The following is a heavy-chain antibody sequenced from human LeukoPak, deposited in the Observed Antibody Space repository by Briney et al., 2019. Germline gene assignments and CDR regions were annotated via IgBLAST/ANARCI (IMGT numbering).Heavy chain of an antibody. D-gene: IGHD2-2*01. CDR3: AKGAYYCSSTSCFDY. CDR2: ISWNSGSI. Sequence: GGSLRLSCAASGFTFSSSWMSWVRQAPGKGLEWVSGISWNSGSIGYADSVKGRFTISRDNAKNSLYLQMNSLRAEDTALYYCAKGAYYCSSTSCFDYWGQGTLVTVSS. V-gene: IGHV3-9*01. J-gene: IGHJ4*02. CDR1: GFTFSSSW.